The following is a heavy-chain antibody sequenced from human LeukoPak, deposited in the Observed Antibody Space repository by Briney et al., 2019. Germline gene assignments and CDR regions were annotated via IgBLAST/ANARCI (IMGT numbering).Heavy chain of an antibody. V-gene: IGHV3-48*01. D-gene: IGHD4-23*01. CDR1: GITFSTSG. J-gene: IGHJ3*02. CDR2: ISSGDGASI. Sequence: GGSLRLSCAVSGITFSTSGMNWVRQAPGKGLEWISFISSGDGASINYADSLEGRFTISRDNAKNSLYLQMNSLRAEDTAVYYCARVYGGNSGDAFDIWGQGTMVTVSS. CDR3: ARVYGGNSGDAFDI.